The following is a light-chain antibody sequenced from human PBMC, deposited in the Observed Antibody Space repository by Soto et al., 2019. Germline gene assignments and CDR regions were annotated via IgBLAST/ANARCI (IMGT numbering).Light chain of an antibody. CDR1: SSDVGGYNY. J-gene: IGLJ1*01. Sequence: QSALTQPRSVYGSPGQSVTISCTGTSSDVGGYNYVSWYQQHPGKAPKLMIYDVSKRPSGVPDRFSGSKSGNTASLTISGLQAEDEADYYCCSYAGSYTYVFGTGTKVTVI. V-gene: IGLV2-11*01. CDR2: DVS. CDR3: CSYAGSYTYV.